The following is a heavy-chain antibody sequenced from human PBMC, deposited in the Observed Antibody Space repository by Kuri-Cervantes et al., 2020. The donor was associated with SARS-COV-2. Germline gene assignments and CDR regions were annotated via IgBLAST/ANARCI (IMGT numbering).Heavy chain of an antibody. D-gene: IGHD6-19*01. CDR2: IYGGGST. J-gene: IGHJ4*02. V-gene: IGHV3-53*01. Sequence: GGSLRLSCTASGFTFGDYAMGWVRQAPGKGLEWVSIIYGGGSTDYADSVKGRFTISRDNSKNTVYLEMSSLRAEDTAVYYCARVWSSGWSSYYFDYWGQGTLVTVSS. CDR3: ARVWSSGWSSYYFDY. CDR1: GFTFGDYA.